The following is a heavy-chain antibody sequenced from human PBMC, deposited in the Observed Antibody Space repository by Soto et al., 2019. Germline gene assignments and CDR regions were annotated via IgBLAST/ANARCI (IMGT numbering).Heavy chain of an antibody. CDR3: ARDQVGPLYYYYYGMDV. CDR2: ISSSSTYI. J-gene: IGHJ6*02. CDR1: GFTFRTYS. V-gene: IGHV3-21*01. D-gene: IGHD1-26*01. Sequence: EVQLLESGGDLVRPGGSLRLSCAASGFTFRTYSMNWVRQAPGKGLEWVSSISSSSTYIYYADSVKGRFTISRDNAKNSLYMQLTSLRAEDTAVYYCARDQVGPLYYYYYGMDVWGQGTTVTVSS.